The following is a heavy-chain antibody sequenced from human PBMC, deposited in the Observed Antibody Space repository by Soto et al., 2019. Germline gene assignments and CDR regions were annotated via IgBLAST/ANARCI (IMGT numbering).Heavy chain of an antibody. V-gene: IGHV1-69*06. CDR2: LIPLFGTT. CDR3: ARGPNWGYRFDS. Sequence: QVQLVQSGAEVKKPGSSVKVSCEASGGTFSGHAISWVRQAPGQGPEWMGGLIPLFGTTQHAQNFQDRLTITADKSTSTAYMELTSLRFEDTDIYYCARGPNWGYRFDSWGQGTVVTVSS. CDR1: GGTFSGHA. D-gene: IGHD7-27*01. J-gene: IGHJ4*02.